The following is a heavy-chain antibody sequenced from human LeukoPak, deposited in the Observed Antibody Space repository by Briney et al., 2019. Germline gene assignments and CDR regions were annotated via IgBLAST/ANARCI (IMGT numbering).Heavy chain of an antibody. Sequence: GGSLRLSCAASGFTLSRYGIHWVRQAPGRGLDWVAFILYDGSNKYYADSVKGRFTISRDNSKSTLYLQMNSLRAEDTAVYYCARDGSSGPDAFDIWGQGTMVTVSS. CDR1: GFTLSRYG. CDR3: ARDGSSGPDAFDI. V-gene: IGHV3-30*02. CDR2: ILYDGSNK. J-gene: IGHJ3*02. D-gene: IGHD3-10*01.